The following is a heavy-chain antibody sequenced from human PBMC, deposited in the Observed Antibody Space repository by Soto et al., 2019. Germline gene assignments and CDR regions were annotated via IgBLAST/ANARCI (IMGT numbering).Heavy chain of an antibody. CDR1: GFTFSSYW. CDR2: IRQDGSEK. Sequence: GGSLRISFAAAGFTFSSYWMSWVRQAPGKGLEWVANIRQDGSEKYYVDSVKGRFTISRDNAKNSLYLQMNSLRAEDTAVYYCASPGQRSGYWGQGTLVTVSS. J-gene: IGHJ4*02. CDR3: ASPGQRSGY. D-gene: IGHD6-25*01. V-gene: IGHV3-7*01.